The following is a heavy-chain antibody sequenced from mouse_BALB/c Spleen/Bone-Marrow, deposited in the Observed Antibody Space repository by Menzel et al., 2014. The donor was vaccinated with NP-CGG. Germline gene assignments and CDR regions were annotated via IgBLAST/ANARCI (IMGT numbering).Heavy chain of an antibody. CDR2: INPYNDGT. J-gene: IGHJ3*01. V-gene: IGHV1-14*01. CDR3: ARTYYYGSNLFAY. CDR1: GYTFTSYV. D-gene: IGHD1-1*01. Sequence: EVHLHQSGPELVKPGASVKMSCEASGYTFTSYVMHWVKQKPGQGLEWIGYINPYNDGTKYNEKFKGKATLTSDKSSSTAYMELSSLTSEDSAVYYCARTYYYGSNLFAYWGQGTLVTVSA.